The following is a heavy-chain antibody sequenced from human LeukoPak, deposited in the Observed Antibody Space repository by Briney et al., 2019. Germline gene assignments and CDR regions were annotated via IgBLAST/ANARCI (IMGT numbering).Heavy chain of an antibody. Sequence: SETLSLTCAVYGGSFSGYYWSWIRQPPGEGLEWIGEINHSGSTNYNPSLKSRVTISVDTSKNQFSLKLSSVTAADTAVYYCASRSGGGYSYGSNWFDPWGQGTLVTVSS. CDR1: GGSFSGYY. J-gene: IGHJ5*02. CDR3: ASRSGGGYSYGSNWFDP. V-gene: IGHV4-34*01. D-gene: IGHD5-18*01. CDR2: INHSGST.